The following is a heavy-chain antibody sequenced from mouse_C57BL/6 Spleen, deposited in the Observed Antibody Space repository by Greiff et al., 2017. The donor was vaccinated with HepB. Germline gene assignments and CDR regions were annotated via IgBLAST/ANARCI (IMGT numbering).Heavy chain of an antibody. CDR3: ARQRLNYYGSREVMDY. Sequence: QVQLQQPGAELVKPGASVKLSCKASGYTFTSYWMQWVKQRPGQGLEWIGEIDPSDSYTNYNQKFKGKATLTVDTSSSTAYMQLSSLTSEDSAVYYCARQRLNYYGSREVMDYWGQGTSVTVSS. CDR2: IDPSDSYT. D-gene: IGHD1-1*01. CDR1: GYTFTSYW. V-gene: IGHV1-50*01. J-gene: IGHJ4*01.